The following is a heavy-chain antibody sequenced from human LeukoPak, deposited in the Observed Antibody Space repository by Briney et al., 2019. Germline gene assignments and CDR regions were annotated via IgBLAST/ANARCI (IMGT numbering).Heavy chain of an antibody. CDR2: IYGSGST. Sequence: SETLSLTCTVSGDSLSSHFWSWIRQPPGKGLEWIGYIYGSGSTIYDPSLKSRVTISEDTSKNHFSLKLTSVTAADTAVYYCARNVGWYSHDSWGQGTLVTVSS. D-gene: IGHD6-19*01. V-gene: IGHV4-59*08. CDR3: ARNVGWYSHDS. J-gene: IGHJ4*02. CDR1: GDSLSSHF.